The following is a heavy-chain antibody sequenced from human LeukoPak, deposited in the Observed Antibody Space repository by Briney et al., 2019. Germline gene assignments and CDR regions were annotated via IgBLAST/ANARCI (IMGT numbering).Heavy chain of an antibody. V-gene: IGHV4-31*02. D-gene: IGHD3-22*01. J-gene: IGHJ4*02. CDR2: IYYSRST. Sequence: SWIRQHPGKGLEWIGYIYYSRSTYYNPSLKSRVTISVDTSKNQFSLKLNSVTAADTAVYYCARGLPYDSSGYYFDGFDHWGQGTLVTVSS. CDR3: ARGLPYDSSGYYFDGFDH.